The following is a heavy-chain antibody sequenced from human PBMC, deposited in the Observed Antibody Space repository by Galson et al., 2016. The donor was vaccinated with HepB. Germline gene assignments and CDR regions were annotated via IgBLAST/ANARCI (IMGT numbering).Heavy chain of an antibody. V-gene: IGHV1-2*02. CDR1: AYTFTAYY. J-gene: IGHJ4*02. CDR3: SRDGPKWDFDY. CDR2: IDPNSGGP. D-gene: IGHD1-26*01. Sequence: SVKVSCKASAYTFTAYYIHWVRQAPGQGLEWMGWIDPNSGGPVYAQKFKGRVTMTSDTSTSTVYMDLRSLMSADTGVYYCSRDGPKWDFDYRGQGSLVTVSS.